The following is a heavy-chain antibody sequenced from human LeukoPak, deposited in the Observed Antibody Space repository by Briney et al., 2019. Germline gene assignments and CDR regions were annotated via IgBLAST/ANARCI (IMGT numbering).Heavy chain of an antibody. J-gene: IGHJ4*02. CDR2: ISDTGRRT. D-gene: IGHD4-11*01. CDR1: GFTFSDYA. V-gene: IGHV3-23*01. CDR3: ARHDSFIPY. Sequence: LGGSLRLSCAASGFTFSDYAMSWVRQAAGKGLEWLSGISDTGRRTYYTDSVQGRFTISRDESTKTAYLLMNTLRAEDTAVYFCARHDSFIPYWGQVTLVTVSS.